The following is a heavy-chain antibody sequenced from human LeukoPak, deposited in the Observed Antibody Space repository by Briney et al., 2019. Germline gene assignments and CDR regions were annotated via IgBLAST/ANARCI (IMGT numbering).Heavy chain of an antibody. V-gene: IGHV4-4*02. D-gene: IGHD3-10*01. CDR2: IYHSGST. CDR3: ARRDTYYYGSGSYYGGPFDY. Sequence: SETLSLTCAVSGGSISSSNWWGWVRPPPGKGLEWIGEIYHSGSTNYNPSLKSRVTISVDKSKNQFSLKLSSVTAADTAVYYCARRDTYYYGSGSYYGGPFDYWGQGTLVTVSS. CDR1: GGSISSSNW. J-gene: IGHJ4*02.